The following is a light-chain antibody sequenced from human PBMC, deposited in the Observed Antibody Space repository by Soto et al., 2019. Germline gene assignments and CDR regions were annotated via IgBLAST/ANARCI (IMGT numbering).Light chain of an antibody. CDR3: AVWDDSLRGWV. CDR1: SSHIGRNT. J-gene: IGLJ3*02. Sequence: QSALTQPPSASGTSGQRVVISCSGSSSHIGRNTVNWYRQVPGMAPQLLISSNSVRPSGVPDRFSGSKSGTSASLTISGLQSEDESDYYCAVWDDSLRGWVFGGGTKLTVL. V-gene: IGLV1-44*01. CDR2: SNS.